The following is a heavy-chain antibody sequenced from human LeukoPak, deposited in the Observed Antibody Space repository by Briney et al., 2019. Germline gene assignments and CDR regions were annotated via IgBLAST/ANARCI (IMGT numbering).Heavy chain of an antibody. CDR3: AKQLVPTIYYMDV. CDR2: INSDGSST. V-gene: IGHV3-74*01. CDR1: GFTFSGYW. J-gene: IGHJ6*03. D-gene: IGHD6-6*01. Sequence: GGSLRLSCAASGFTFSGYWIHWVRQAPGKGLVWVSRINSDGSSTSYADSVKGRFTISRDNAKKTLYLQMNSLRAEDTAVYYCAKQLVPTIYYMDVWGKGTTVTVSS.